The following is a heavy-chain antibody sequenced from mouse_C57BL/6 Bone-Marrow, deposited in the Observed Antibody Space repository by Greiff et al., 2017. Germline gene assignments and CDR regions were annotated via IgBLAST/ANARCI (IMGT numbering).Heavy chain of an antibody. J-gene: IGHJ4*01. CDR1: GFTFTDYY. D-gene: IGHD1-1*01. CDR3: ASLLYYYSSSLYAMDY. V-gene: IGHV7-3*01. CDR2: IRNKANGYTT. Sequence: EVQLVESGGGLVQPGGSLSLSCAASGFTFTDYYMSWVRQPPGKALEWLGFIRNKANGYTTAYRASVKGRFTISRDNSQSILYLQMNALRAEESATYYCASLLYYYSSSLYAMDYWGQGTSVTVSS.